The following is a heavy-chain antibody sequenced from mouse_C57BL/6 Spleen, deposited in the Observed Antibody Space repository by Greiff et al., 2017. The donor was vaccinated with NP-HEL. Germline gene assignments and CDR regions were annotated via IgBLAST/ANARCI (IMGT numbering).Heavy chain of an antibody. V-gene: IGHV1-82*01. D-gene: IGHD1-1*01. CDR2: IYPGDGDT. CDR3: ARGGVYYGSSYGYFDV. J-gene: IGHJ1*03. Sequence: QVQLQQSGPELVKPGASVKISCKASGYAFSSSWMNWVKQRPGRGLEWIGRIYPGDGDTNYNGKFKGKATLTADKSSSTAYMQLSSLTSEDSAVYFCARGGVYYGSSYGYFDVWGTGTTVTVSS. CDR1: GYAFSSSW.